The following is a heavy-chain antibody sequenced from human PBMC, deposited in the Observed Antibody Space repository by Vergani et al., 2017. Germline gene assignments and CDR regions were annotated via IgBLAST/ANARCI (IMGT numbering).Heavy chain of an antibody. V-gene: IGHV1-46*03. CDR2: ISPDGFST. CDR3: AREPPLTGFFDY. D-gene: IGHD3-9*01. CDR1: GYTFTDYY. J-gene: IGHJ4*02. Sequence: QVQLVQSGAEVGKPGASVKISCKASGYTFTDYYIHWVRQAPEQGLEWVGVISPDGFSTFYAQKFQGRVTITRDTSTSTVYVEVTSLRSDDTAVYYCAREPPLTGFFDYWGQGTVVTVSS.